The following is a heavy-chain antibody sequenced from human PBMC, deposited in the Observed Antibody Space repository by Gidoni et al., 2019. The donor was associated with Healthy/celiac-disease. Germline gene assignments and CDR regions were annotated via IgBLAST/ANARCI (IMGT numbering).Heavy chain of an antibody. CDR3: TSTAPTPYCGGDCPFDY. V-gene: IGHV3-49*03. Sequence: EVQLVESGGGLVQPGRSLRLSCTASGFTFGDYAMSWFRQAPGKGLEWVGFIRSKAYGGTTEYAASVKGRFTISRDDSKSIAYLQMNSLKTEDTAVYYCTSTAPTPYCGGDCPFDYWGQGTLVTVSS. CDR1: GFTFGDYA. D-gene: IGHD2-21*02. J-gene: IGHJ4*02. CDR2: IRSKAYGGTT.